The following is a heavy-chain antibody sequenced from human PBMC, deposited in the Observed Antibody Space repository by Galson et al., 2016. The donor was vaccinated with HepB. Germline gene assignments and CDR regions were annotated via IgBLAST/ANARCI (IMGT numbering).Heavy chain of an antibody. V-gene: IGHV3-15*01. CDR3: TTSSTRGYTYGPSAY. J-gene: IGHJ4*02. CDR2: IKSYTDGGTT. D-gene: IGHD5-18*01. CDR1: GFTFSRAW. Sequence: SLRLSCAASGFTFSRAWMNWVRQAPGKGLEWVGRIKSYTDGGTTEYAAPMKGRFTFSRDESNNRLYLQMNSLKTEDTAVYYCTTSSTRGYTYGPSAYWGRGSRVAVSS.